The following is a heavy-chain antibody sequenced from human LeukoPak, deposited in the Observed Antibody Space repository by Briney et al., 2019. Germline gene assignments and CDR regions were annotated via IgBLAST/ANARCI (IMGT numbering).Heavy chain of an antibody. Sequence: SETLSLTCAVYGGSFSGDFWSWIRQPPGRGLEWIGNIYETGSTNYNPSLKSRVTISVDTSKNQFSLKLSSVTAADTAVYYCVRPDDNSFDFWGQGTMVTVSS. D-gene: IGHD3-9*01. V-gene: IGHV4-34*01. CDR2: IYETGST. CDR3: VRPDDNSFDF. CDR1: GGSFSGDF. J-gene: IGHJ3*01.